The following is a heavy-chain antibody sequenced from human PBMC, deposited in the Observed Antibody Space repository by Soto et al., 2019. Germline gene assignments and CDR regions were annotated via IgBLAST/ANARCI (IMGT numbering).Heavy chain of an antibody. CDR1: GFTFGDYA. CDR3: TRDRGVGASHPLYYYYGMDV. Sequence: PGGSLRLSCTASGFTFGDYAMSWVRQAPGKGLEWVGFIRSKAYGGTTEYAASVKGRFTISRDDSKSIAYLQMNSLKTEDTAVYYCTRDRGVGASHPLYYYYGMDVWGQGTTVTV. CDR2: IRSKAYGGTT. J-gene: IGHJ6*02. D-gene: IGHD1-26*01. V-gene: IGHV3-49*04.